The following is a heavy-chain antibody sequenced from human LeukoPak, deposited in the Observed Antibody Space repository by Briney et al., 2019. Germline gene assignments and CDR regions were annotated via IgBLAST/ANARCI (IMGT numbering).Heavy chain of an antibody. CDR3: ARGEAAGTEFGWFDP. CDR2: IWYDGSNK. CDR1: GFTFSSYG. J-gene: IGHJ5*02. D-gene: IGHD6-13*01. Sequence: PGGSLRLSCAASGFTFSSYGTHWVRQAPGKGLEWVAVIWYDGSNKYYADSVKGRFTISRDNSKNTLYLQMNSLRAEDTAVYYCARGEAAGTEFGWFDPWGQGTLVTVSS. V-gene: IGHV3-33*01.